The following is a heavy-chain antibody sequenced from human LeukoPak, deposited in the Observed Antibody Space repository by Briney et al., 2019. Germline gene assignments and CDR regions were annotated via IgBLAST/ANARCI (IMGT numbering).Heavy chain of an antibody. CDR3: ASCGYSYGRRARYFDL. CDR2: IIPIFGPT. D-gene: IGHD5-12*01. J-gene: IGHJ2*01. V-gene: IGHV1-69*13. CDR1: GGTFNSYA. Sequence: ASVKVSCKASGGTFNSYAISWVRQAPGQGLEWMGAIIPIFGPTNYAQKFQGRVTITADESTSTAYMELDSLRSEDTAVYYCASCGYSYGRRARYFDLWGRGTLVTVSP.